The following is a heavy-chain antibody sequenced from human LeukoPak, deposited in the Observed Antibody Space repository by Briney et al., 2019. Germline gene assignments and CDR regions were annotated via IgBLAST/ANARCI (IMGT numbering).Heavy chain of an antibody. V-gene: IGHV4-59*01. J-gene: IGHJ4*02. CDR2: IYYSGST. CDR1: GGSISSYY. CDR3: ARQYDDFWSGCYDY. Sequence: QPSETLSLTCTVSGGSISSYYWSWIRQPPGKGLEWIGYIYYSGSTNYNPSLKSRVTISVDTSKNQFSLKLSSVTAADTAVYYCARQYDDFWSGCYDYWGQGTLVTVSS. D-gene: IGHD3-3*01.